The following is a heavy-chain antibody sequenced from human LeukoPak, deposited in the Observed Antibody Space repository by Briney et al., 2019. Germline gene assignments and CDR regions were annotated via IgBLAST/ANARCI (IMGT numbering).Heavy chain of an antibody. CDR1: GGTFSSYA. J-gene: IGHJ5*02. Sequence: SVKVSCKASGGTFSSYAISWVRQAPGQGLEWMGRIIPILGIANYAQKFQGRVTITADKSTSTAYMELSSLRSEDTAVYYCARTYCSSTSCYQPEGGNWFDPWGQGTLVTVSS. CDR3: ARTYCSSTSCYQPEGGNWFDP. V-gene: IGHV1-69*04. D-gene: IGHD2-2*01. CDR2: IIPILGIA.